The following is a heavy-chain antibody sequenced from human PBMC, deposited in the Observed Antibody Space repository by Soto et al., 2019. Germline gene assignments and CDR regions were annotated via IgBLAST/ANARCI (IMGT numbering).Heavy chain of an antibody. CDR3: VKSGGWGLLGRYFDY. CDR2: ISGSGGST. Sequence: PGGSLKLSCAASGFTFSSYAMSWVRQASGKGLEWVSAISGSGGSTYYADSVKGRFTISRDNSKNTLYLQMNSLRAEDTAAYYYVKSGGWGLLGRYFDYRGQGTLVTVSS. CDR1: GFTFSSYA. J-gene: IGHJ4*02. V-gene: IGHV3-23*01. D-gene: IGHD1-26*01.